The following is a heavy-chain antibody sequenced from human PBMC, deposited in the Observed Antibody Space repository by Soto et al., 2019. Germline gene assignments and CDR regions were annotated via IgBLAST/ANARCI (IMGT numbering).Heavy chain of an antibody. CDR3: THRQRTVYFDY. CDR1: GFSLSTSGVG. CDR2: TYWDDDK. Sequence: QITLKESGPTLVKPTQTLTLTCTFSGFSLSTSGVGVGWIRQPPGKALEWLALTYWDDDKRYSPSLKSRLTITKHTSKNQGVLTMTNMDPVDTATYYCTHRQRTVYFDYWGQGTLVTVSS. J-gene: IGHJ4*02. V-gene: IGHV2-5*02. D-gene: IGHD4-17*01.